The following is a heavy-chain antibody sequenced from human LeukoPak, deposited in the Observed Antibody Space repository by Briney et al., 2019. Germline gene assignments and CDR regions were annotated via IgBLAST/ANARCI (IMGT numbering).Heavy chain of an antibody. CDR3: ARDRTPLIVATTGTYDAFDI. CDR1: GFTFSSYS. CDR2: ISSSSSTI. D-gene: IGHD5-12*01. Sequence: GGSLRLSCAASGFTFSSYSMNWVRQAPGKGLEWVSYISSSSSTIYYADSVKGRFTISRDNAKNSLYLQMNSLRAEDTAVYYCARDRTPLIVATTGTYDAFDIWGQGTMVTVSS. J-gene: IGHJ3*02. V-gene: IGHV3-48*01.